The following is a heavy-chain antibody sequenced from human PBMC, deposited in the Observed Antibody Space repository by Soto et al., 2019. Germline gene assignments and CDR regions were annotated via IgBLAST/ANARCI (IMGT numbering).Heavy chain of an antibody. V-gene: IGHV4-30-4*01. CDR1: GGSISSGDYY. J-gene: IGHJ4*02. D-gene: IGHD3-3*01. Sequence: SETLSPTCTVSGGSISSGDYYWSWIRQPPGKGREWIGYIYYSGSTYYNPSLKSRVTISVDTSKNQFSLKLSSVTAADTAVYYCARDRITIFGVVIPGYWGQGTLVTVSS. CDR3: ARDRITIFGVVIPGY. CDR2: IYYSGST.